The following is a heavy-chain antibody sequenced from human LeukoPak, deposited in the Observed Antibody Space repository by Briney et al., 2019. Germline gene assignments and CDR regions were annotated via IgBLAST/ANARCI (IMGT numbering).Heavy chain of an antibody. V-gene: IGHV1-18*01. J-gene: IGHJ5*02. CDR1: GYTFTSYG. Sequence: ASVKVSCKASGYTFTSYGISWVRQAPGQGLEWMGWISAYNGNTNYAQKLQGRVTMTSDTSTSTAYMELRSLRSDDTAVYYCARVPYYYDSSDPWGQGTLVTVSS. CDR3: ARVPYYYDSSDP. D-gene: IGHD3-22*01. CDR2: ISAYNGNT.